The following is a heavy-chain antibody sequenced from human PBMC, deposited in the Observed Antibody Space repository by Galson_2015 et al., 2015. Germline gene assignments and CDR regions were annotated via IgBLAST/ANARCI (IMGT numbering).Heavy chain of an antibody. Sequence: SETLSLTCTVSGGSVSSGSYYWSWLRQPPGKGLEWIGYIYYSRSTYYNPSLKSRVTISVDTSKNQFSLKLSSVTAADTAVYYCARARYCSTDSCQAGDWFDPWGQGTLVTVSS. J-gene: IGHJ5*02. V-gene: IGHV4-61*01. CDR1: GGSVSSGSYY. D-gene: IGHD2-15*01. CDR3: ARARYCSTDSCQAGDWFDP. CDR2: IYYSRST.